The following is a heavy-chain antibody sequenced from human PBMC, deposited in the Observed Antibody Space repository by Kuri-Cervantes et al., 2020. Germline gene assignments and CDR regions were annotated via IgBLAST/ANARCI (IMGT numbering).Heavy chain of an antibody. Sequence: GESLKISCEASGFTLSSYWMYWVRQAPGKGLEWVSYISSSGSTMYYADSVKGRFTISRDNAKNSLYLQMNSLRAEDTAVYYCARDDYGDYYFDYWGQGTLVTVSS. V-gene: IGHV3-48*04. CDR1: GFTLSSYW. D-gene: IGHD4-17*01. J-gene: IGHJ4*02. CDR2: ISSSGSTM. CDR3: ARDDYGDYYFDY.